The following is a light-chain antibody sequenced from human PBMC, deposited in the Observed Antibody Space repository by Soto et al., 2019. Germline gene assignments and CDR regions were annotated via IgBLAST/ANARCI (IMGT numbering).Light chain of an antibody. V-gene: IGKV3-15*01. CDR1: QSVSSSY. CDR2: GAS. J-gene: IGKJ5*01. Sequence: EIVLTQSPATLSLSPGERATLSCGASQSVSSSYLAWYQQKPGQAPSLLIYGASTRATGVPDRFSGTGSGTEFTLTISSLKSEDYAVYHCQQYKSWPPITFGQATRLEIK. CDR3: QQYKSWPPIT.